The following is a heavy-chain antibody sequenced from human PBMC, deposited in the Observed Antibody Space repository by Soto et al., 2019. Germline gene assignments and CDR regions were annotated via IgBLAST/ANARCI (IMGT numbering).Heavy chain of an antibody. CDR3: ASTYSTSWYWFDP. J-gene: IGHJ5*02. CDR1: GFSLSNAGLG. V-gene: IGHV2-26*04. CDR2: IFSNDEK. D-gene: IGHD6-13*01. Sequence: QVTVKESGPVLVKPTETLTLTCTVSGFSLSNAGLGVSWIRQPPGKALEWLAHIFSNDEKSYSTSLQCRLTISKDTSKIQVVLTMTTMDPVDTATYYCASTYSTSWYWFDPWGQGTLVTVSS.